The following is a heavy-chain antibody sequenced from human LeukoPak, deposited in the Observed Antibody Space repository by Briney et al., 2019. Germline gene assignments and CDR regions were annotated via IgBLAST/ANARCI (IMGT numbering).Heavy chain of an antibody. CDR2: INPNSGGT. CDR3: ARRGGKNYGDYLLYYYYMDV. V-gene: IGHV1-2*02. Sequence: VASVKVSCKASGYTFTGYYMHWVRQAPGQGLEWMGWINPNSGGTNYAQKFQGRVTMTRDTSISTAYMELSRLRSDDTAVYYCARRGGKNYGDYLLYYYYMDVWGKGTTVTVSS. CDR1: GYTFTGYY. J-gene: IGHJ6*03. D-gene: IGHD4-17*01.